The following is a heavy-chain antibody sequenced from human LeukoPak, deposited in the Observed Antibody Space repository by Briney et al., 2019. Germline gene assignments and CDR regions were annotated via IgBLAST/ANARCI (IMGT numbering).Heavy chain of an antibody. D-gene: IGHD3-9*01. CDR1: GFTFSNYA. V-gene: IGHV3-23*01. Sequence: PGGSLRLSCVASGFTFSNYAMSLVRQAPGKGLEWVSAITGSGTSTYYADSLKGRFTISRDNSKNTVFLQMNSLRHEDTAIYYCVIWGDYDVLTGYYVPDYWGQGTLVTVSS. CDR2: ITGSGTST. CDR3: VIWGDYDVLTGYYVPDY. J-gene: IGHJ4*02.